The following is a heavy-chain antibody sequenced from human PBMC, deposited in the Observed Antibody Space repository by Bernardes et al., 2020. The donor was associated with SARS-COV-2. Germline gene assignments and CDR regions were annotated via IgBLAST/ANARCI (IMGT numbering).Heavy chain of an antibody. CDR1: GFTFSTYD. CDR2: ISSSSGYK. D-gene: IGHD6-25*01. CDR3: ARVAARLSDAFDV. V-gene: IGHV3-21*01. J-gene: IGHJ3*01. Sequence: GGSLRLSCAASGFTFSTYDMQWVRQAPGKGLEWVSSISSSSGYKYYADSVKGRFSISRDNAKNSLYLQMNSLRAEDTAVYYCARVAARLSDAFDVWGQGTMVSVSS.